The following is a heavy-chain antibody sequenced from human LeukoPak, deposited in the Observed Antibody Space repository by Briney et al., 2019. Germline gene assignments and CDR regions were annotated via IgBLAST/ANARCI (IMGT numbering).Heavy chain of an antibody. CDR2: ISSSSSYI. CDR3: ARDRESSSWFDY. J-gene: IGHJ4*02. Sequence: SGGSLRLSCAASGFTFSTYSMNWVRRAPGKGLEWVSSISSSSSYIYYADSVKGRFTISRDNAKNSLYLQMNSLRAEDTAVYYCARDRESSSWFDYWGQGTLVTVSS. D-gene: IGHD6-13*01. CDR1: GFTFSTYS. V-gene: IGHV3-21*01.